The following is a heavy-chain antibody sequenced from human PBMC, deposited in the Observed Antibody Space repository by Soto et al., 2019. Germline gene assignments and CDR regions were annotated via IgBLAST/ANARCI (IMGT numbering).Heavy chain of an antibody. Sequence: QVQLVQSGAEVKKPGSSVKVSCKASGGTFSSYAISWVRQAPGQGLEWMGGIIPIFGTANYAQKFQGRVTITADESTSTAYMELSSLRSEDTAVYYCARRGREDMVLTAVPYYYYVGMDVWGQGTTVTVSS. J-gene: IGHJ6*02. CDR2: IIPIFGTA. CDR1: GGTFSSYA. V-gene: IGHV1-69*01. CDR3: ARRGREDMVLTAVPYYYYVGMDV. D-gene: IGHD2-21*02.